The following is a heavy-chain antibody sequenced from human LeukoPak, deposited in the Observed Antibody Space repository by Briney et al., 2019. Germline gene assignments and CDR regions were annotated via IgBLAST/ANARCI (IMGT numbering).Heavy chain of an antibody. J-gene: IGHJ4*02. Sequence: GGSLSFAYAASGFTFSSNDMSWVRQAPGKGLEWVSAIRGNGGSTYYADSVKGRFTISRGNYKNTLYLQMNSLRAEDTAVYYCAKDPHYDSSGYLPPLYRHWGQGTLVTVSS. CDR3: AKDPHYDSSGYLPPLYRH. CDR2: IRGNGGST. V-gene: IGHV3-23*01. D-gene: IGHD3-22*01. CDR1: GFTFSSND.